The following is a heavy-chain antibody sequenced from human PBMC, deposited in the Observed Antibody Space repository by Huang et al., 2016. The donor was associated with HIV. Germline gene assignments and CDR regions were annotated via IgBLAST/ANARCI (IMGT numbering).Heavy chain of an antibody. V-gene: IGHV2-5*01. CDR2: IYSNGDG. J-gene: IGHJ4*02. Sequence: QITLRESGPALVKPTQTLTLTCTFSGFSLTTTGVGVGWIRQPPGQALEWLAFIYSNGDGRYSPPLRRRRTITKNTAKKQVVLTMTNMDPVETATYYCAHSTDASAATCYFDFWGQGTLVAVSS. CDR1: GFSLTTTGVG. D-gene: IGHD6-25*01. CDR3: AHSTDASAATCYFDF.